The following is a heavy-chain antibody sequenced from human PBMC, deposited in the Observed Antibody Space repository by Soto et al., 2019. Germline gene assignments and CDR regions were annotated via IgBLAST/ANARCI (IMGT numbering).Heavy chain of an antibody. Sequence: PSETLSLTCAVSGGSISSSNWWSWVRQPPGKGLEWIGEIYHSGSTNYSPSLKSRVTISVDKSKNQFSLKLSSVTAADTAVYYCASYSITIPLLTNWFDPWGQGTLVTVSS. CDR2: IYHSGST. V-gene: IGHV4-4*02. CDR3: ASYSITIPLLTNWFDP. CDR1: GGSISSSNW. D-gene: IGHD3-3*01. J-gene: IGHJ5*02.